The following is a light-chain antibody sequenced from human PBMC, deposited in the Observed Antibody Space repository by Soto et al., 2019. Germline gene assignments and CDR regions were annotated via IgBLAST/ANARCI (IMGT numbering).Light chain of an antibody. J-gene: IGKJ4*01. Sequence: DIQMTQSPSTLSASVGDRIIITCRASESISSWLAWYQQKPGKAPKLLIYKASTLESGVPSRFSASGSGTEFTHTISSLQPDDSATYFCHQYSASHTFGGGTKVEIK. CDR2: KAS. CDR3: HQYSASHT. CDR1: ESISSW. V-gene: IGKV1-5*03.